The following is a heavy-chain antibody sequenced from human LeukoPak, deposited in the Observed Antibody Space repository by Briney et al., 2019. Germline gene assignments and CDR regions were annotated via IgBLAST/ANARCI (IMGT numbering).Heavy chain of an antibody. CDR2: IYYSGST. Sequence: SETLSLTCTVSGGSISSSSYYWGWIRQPPGKGLEWIVSIYYSGSTYYNPSLKSRVTISVDTSKNQFSLKLSSVTAADTAVYYCARHAGLSMIVVVITRGAFDIWGQGTMVTVSS. V-gene: IGHV4-39*01. CDR3: ARHAGLSMIVVVITRGAFDI. D-gene: IGHD3-22*01. CDR1: GGSISSSSYY. J-gene: IGHJ3*02.